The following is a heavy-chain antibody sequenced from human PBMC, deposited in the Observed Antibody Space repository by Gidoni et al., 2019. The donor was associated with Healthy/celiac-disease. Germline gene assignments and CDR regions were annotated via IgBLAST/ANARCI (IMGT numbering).Heavy chain of an antibody. D-gene: IGHD5-12*01. CDR3: ARASYEDYFDY. Sequence: QVQLVQSGAEVRKPGSSVKVSCKAYGGTFSSYAISWVRQAPGQGLEWMGGIIPIFGTANYAQKFQGRVMITADESTSTAYMELSSLRSEDTAVYYCARASYEDYFDYWGQGTLVTVSS. V-gene: IGHV1-69*01. CDR1: GGTFSSYA. CDR2: IIPIFGTA. J-gene: IGHJ4*02.